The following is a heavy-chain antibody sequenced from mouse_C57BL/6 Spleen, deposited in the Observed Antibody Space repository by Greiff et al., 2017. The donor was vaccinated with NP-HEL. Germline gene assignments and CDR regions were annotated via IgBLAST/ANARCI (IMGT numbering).Heavy chain of an antibody. D-gene: IGHD1-1*01. CDR1: GYTFTSYG. CDR2: IYPRSGNT. Sequence: VQLQQSGAELARPGASVKLSCKASGYTFTSYGISWVKQRTGQGLEWIGEIYPRSGNTYYNEKFKGKATLTADKSSSTAYMELRILTSEDAAVYFCARSGDGSSYRGYAMDYWGQRTSVTVSS. J-gene: IGHJ4*01. CDR3: ARSGDGSSYRGYAMDY. V-gene: IGHV1-81*01.